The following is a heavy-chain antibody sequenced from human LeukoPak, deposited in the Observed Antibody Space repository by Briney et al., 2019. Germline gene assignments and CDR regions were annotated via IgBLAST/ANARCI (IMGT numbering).Heavy chain of an antibody. V-gene: IGHV3-23*01. Sequence: PGGSLRLSCAASGFTFRSYGLSWVRQAPGKGLEWVSTISGSGGSTYYADSVKGRFTISRDNSKNTVYLQMNGLRAEDMAVYYCAKAPYDYVWGSYQLPTDYWGQGTLVTVSS. J-gene: IGHJ4*02. CDR1: GFTFRSYG. CDR3: AKAPYDYVWGSYQLPTDY. CDR2: ISGSGGST. D-gene: IGHD3-16*02.